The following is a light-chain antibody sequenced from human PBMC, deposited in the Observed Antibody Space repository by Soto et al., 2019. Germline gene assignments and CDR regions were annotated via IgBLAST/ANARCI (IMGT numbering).Light chain of an antibody. CDR1: TSDIGSFNY. V-gene: IGLV2-14*01. J-gene: IGLJ2*01. CDR2: EVS. Sequence: QSALTQPASVSGSPGQSITISCTGTTSDIGSFNYVSWYQQHPGKAPKLMIYEVSNRPSGVSNRFSGSKSGNTASLTISGLQAEDEADFYGSSYTSSTTIVFGGGTKLTVL. CDR3: SSYTSSTTIV.